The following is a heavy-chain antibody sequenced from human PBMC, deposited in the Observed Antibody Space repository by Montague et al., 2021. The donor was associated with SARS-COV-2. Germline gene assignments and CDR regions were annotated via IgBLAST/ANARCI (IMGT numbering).Heavy chain of an antibody. V-gene: IGHV4-59*01. Sequence: SETLSLTCTVSGGSISPFDWSWIRQSPERGLEWIGTIYYSGTANYNPPLMGRLAMSLQTSQKQLSLEMRSVTAADTAVYYCAREFRIELWQTNWYFGLWGRGTLVTVSS. D-gene: IGHD3-16*01. CDR1: GGSISPFD. J-gene: IGHJ2*01. CDR2: IYYSGTA. CDR3: AREFRIELWQTNWYFGL.